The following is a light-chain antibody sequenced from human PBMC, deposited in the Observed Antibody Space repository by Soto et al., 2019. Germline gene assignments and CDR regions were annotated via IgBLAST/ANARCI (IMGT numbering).Light chain of an antibody. V-gene: IGKV3-15*01. J-gene: IGKJ1*01. Sequence: EIVLTQSPATLSLSPGERATLSFRASQSVSSNLAWYQQKPGQAPRLLIYGASTRATGIPARFSGSGSGTEFTLTISSLQSEDFAVYYCQQYDYWPETFGQGTKVDIK. CDR3: QQYDYWPET. CDR2: GAS. CDR1: QSVSSN.